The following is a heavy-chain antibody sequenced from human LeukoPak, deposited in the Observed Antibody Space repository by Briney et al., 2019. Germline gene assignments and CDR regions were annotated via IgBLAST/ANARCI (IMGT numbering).Heavy chain of an antibody. CDR2: ISTNGGST. CDR1: GFTFSSYA. J-gene: IGHJ4*02. CDR3: VKDRRGTYYYFDY. D-gene: IGHD1-26*01. Sequence: GGSLRLSCSASGFTFSSYAMHWVRQAPGKGLEYVSAISTNGGSTYYADSVKGRFTISRDNSKNTLNLQMSSLRAEDTAAYYCVKDRRGTYYYFDYWGQGTLVTVSS. V-gene: IGHV3-64D*09.